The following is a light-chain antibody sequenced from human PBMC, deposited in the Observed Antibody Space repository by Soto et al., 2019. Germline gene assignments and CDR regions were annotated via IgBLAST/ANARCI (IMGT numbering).Light chain of an antibody. CDR1: QSVGSN. V-gene: IGKV3-15*01. CDR2: GSS. CDR3: QQYNNWPPYT. Sequence: EIVMTQSPATLSVSPGERATLSCRASQSVGSNLAWYQQKPGQAPRLLIYGSSTTATGIPARFSGSGSGTEFTLTISSLQSEDFAVYYGQQYNNWPPYTFGQGTKLEI. J-gene: IGKJ2*01.